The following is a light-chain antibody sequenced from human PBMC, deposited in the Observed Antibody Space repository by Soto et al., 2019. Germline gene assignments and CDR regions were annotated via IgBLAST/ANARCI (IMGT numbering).Light chain of an antibody. CDR2: KAS. CDR3: QQYNTYPLT. V-gene: IGKV1-5*03. CDR1: QSISTW. Sequence: DIQMNQSPSTLSASVGDRVTITCRASQSISTWLAWYQQKPGKAPKLLIYKASSLEGGVPSRFGGSGSGTLFNITISSLHPDDFATYYCQQYNTYPLTFGGGTTVDIK. J-gene: IGKJ4*01.